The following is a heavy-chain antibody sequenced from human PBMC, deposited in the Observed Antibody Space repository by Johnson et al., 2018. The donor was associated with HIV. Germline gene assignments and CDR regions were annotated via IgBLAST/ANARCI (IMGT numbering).Heavy chain of an antibody. V-gene: IGHV3-30*03. CDR3: ARWWPRAIDDAFDI. D-gene: IGHD2-15*01. Sequence: QVQLVESGGGVVQPGRSLRLSCAASGFTFSSYGMHWVRQAPGKGLEWVAVISYDGSSKYYADSVKGRFTISRDNAKNSLYLQMNSLRAEDTALYYCARWWPRAIDDAFDIWGQGTMVTVSS. J-gene: IGHJ3*02. CDR2: ISYDGSSK. CDR1: GFTFSSYG.